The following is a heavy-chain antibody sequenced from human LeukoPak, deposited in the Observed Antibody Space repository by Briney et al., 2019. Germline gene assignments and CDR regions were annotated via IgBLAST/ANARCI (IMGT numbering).Heavy chain of an antibody. CDR2: ISSSSSTI. Sequence: GGSLRLSCAASGFTFSSYSMNWVRQAPGKGLEWVSYISSSSSTIYYADSVKGRFTISRDNAKNSLYLQMYSLRAEDTAVYYCATNSHYYYYYMDVWGKGTTFTVSS. V-gene: IGHV3-48*01. CDR1: GFTFSSYS. D-gene: IGHD4-11*01. CDR3: ATNSHYYYYYMDV. J-gene: IGHJ6*03.